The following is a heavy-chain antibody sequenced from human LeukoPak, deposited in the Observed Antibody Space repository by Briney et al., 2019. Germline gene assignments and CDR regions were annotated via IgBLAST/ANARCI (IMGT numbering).Heavy chain of an antibody. V-gene: IGHV4-34*01. J-gene: IGHJ3*02. Sequence: SETLSLTCAVYGGSFSGYYWSWIRQPPGKGLEWIGEINHSGSTNYNPSLKSRVTISVDTSKNQFSLKLNSVTAADTAVYYCARDREDCSSTSCYIRGAFDIWGQGTMVTVSS. CDR1: GGSFSGYY. D-gene: IGHD2-2*02. CDR3: ARDREDCSSTSCYIRGAFDI. CDR2: INHSGST.